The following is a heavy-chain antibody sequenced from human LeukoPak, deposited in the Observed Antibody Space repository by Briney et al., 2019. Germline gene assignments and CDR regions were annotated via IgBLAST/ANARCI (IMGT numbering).Heavy chain of an antibody. D-gene: IGHD4-23*01. CDR2: INHSGST. CDR3: ARDTVVSSY. J-gene: IGHJ4*02. V-gene: IGHV4-34*01. CDR1: GGSFSGYY. Sequence: SETLSLTCAVYGGSFSGYYWSWIRQPPGKGLEWIGEINHSGSTNYNPSLKSRVTISVDTSKNQFSLKLSSVTAADTAVYYCARDTVVSSYWGQGTLVTVSS.